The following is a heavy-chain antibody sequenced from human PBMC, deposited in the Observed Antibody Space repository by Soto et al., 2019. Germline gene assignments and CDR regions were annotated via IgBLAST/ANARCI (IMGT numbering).Heavy chain of an antibody. V-gene: IGHV5-10-1*01. CDR2: IDPSDSQT. D-gene: IGHD1-26*01. Sequence: PGDSLKISCKGSGYGFAGYWITWVRQMPGKGLEGMGRIDPSDSQTYYSPSFRGHVTISAAKSLTTVFLQWSSLRASDTDMYSCPRQTHDSDRATTFKYYLDSCRKRTMVTASS. CDR1: GYGFAGYW. CDR3: PRQTHDSDRATTFKYYLDS. J-gene: IGHJ4*02.